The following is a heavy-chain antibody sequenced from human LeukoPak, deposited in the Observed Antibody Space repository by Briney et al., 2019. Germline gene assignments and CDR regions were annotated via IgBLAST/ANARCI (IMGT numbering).Heavy chain of an antibody. CDR3: AKDGDGYEDAFDI. Sequence: GGSLRLSCAASGFTFQGSAMPWVRQVPGKGLEWVSSISWNSGKIDYADSVKGRFTISRDNSKNTLYLQMNSLRAEDTAVYYCAKDGDGYEDAFDIWGQGTMVTVSS. CDR2: ISWNSGKI. CDR1: GFTFQGSA. D-gene: IGHD5-24*01. J-gene: IGHJ3*02. V-gene: IGHV3-9*01.